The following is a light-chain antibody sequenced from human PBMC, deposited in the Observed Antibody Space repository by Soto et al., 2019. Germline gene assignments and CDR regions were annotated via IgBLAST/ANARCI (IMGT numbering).Light chain of an antibody. J-gene: IGKJ4*01. Sequence: TLLTQSPGPLSLSPTERATLSCRASPSASRYYLSWYQQKPGQAPRLLIYGASTRATGVPPRFSGSGSGADFTLTITSLQVEDFAVNHCQQPLSFGGGTRVEIK. CDR2: GAS. CDR1: PSASRYY. V-gene: IGKV3D-7*01. CDR3: QQPLS.